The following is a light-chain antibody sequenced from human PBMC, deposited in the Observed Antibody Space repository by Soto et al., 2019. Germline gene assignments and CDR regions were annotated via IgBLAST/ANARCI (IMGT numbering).Light chain of an antibody. CDR2: KAS. CDR1: QTLSSW. Sequence: DIQMTQSPSTRSGYVGDRVTITCRASQTLSSWLAWYQQKPGKATQLLIYKASTLKSGVPSRFSGSRSGTEFTLTISSLQPCDVATSYCQHYNSYQDTFGQGTKVDIK. CDR3: QHYNSYQDT. J-gene: IGKJ2*01. V-gene: IGKV1-5*03.